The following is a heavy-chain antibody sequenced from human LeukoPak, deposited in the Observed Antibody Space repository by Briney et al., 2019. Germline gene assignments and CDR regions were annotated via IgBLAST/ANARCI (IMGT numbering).Heavy chain of an antibody. J-gene: IGHJ3*02. V-gene: IGHV3-30*02. D-gene: IGHD3-22*01. Sequence: GGSLRLSCAASGFTFSSYGMHWVRQAPGKGLEWVAFIRYDGSNKYYADSVKGRFTISRDNSKNTLYLQMNSLRAEDTAVYYCAKVYPYYYDSSAGRNSFDIWGQGTMVTVSS. CDR2: IRYDGSNK. CDR1: GFTFSSYG. CDR3: AKVYPYYYDSSAGRNSFDI.